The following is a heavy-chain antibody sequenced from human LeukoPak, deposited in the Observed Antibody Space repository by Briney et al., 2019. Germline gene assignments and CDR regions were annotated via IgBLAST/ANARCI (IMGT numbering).Heavy chain of an antibody. V-gene: IGHV4-59*12. CDR2: IYYSGST. J-gene: IGHJ4*02. D-gene: IGHD3-22*01. CDR3: ARESVYYYDSSGSNAFDF. Sequence: SETLSLTCTVSGGSISSYYWSWIRQPPGKGLEWIGYIYYSGSTNQNPSLKSRVTISVDTSKNQISLKLTSVTAADTAVYYCARESVYYYDSSGSNAFDFWGQGTLVTVSS. CDR1: GGSISSYY.